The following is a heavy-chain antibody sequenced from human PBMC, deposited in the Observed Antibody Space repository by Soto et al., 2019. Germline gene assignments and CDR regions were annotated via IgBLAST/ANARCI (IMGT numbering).Heavy chain of an antibody. J-gene: IGHJ4*02. CDR2: IYYSGST. Sequence: PSETLSLTCTVSGGSISSYYWSWIRQPPGKGLEWIGYIYYSGSTNYNPSLKSRVTLSVDTSKNQFSLKVSSVTAADTAVYYCARDNCGGDCPHLDYWGQGILVTVPQ. V-gene: IGHV4-59*01. D-gene: IGHD2-21*02. CDR1: GGSISSYY. CDR3: ARDNCGGDCPHLDY.